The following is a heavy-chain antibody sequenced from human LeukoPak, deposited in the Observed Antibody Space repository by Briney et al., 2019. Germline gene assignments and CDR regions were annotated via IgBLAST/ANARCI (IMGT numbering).Heavy chain of an antibody. J-gene: IGHJ3*01. CDR1: GFTFSSYS. D-gene: IGHD2-2*01. CDR2: ISGSSNTI. CDR3: ARVNTVLVPAATNAFDV. V-gene: IGHV3-48*01. Sequence: GGSLRLSCAASGFTFSSYSINWVRQAPWKGLEWVSYISGSSNTIYYADSVQGRFTTSRDNGKNSVYLQMNSLRVEGTAVYYCARVNTVLVPAATNAFDVWGQGTMVTVS.